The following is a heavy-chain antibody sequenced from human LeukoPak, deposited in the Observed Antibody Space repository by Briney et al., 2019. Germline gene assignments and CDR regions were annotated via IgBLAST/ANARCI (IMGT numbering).Heavy chain of an antibody. CDR1: GFTFSSYE. CDR2: ISSSGSTI. V-gene: IGHV3-48*03. CDR3: GPIAVAGNFDY. D-gene: IGHD6-19*01. J-gene: IGHJ4*02. Sequence: GGSLRLSCAASGFTFSSYEMNWVRQAPGKGLEWVSYISSSGSTIYYADSVKGRFTISRDNAKNSLYLQMHSLRAEDTAVYYCGPIAVAGNFDYWGQGTLVTVSS.